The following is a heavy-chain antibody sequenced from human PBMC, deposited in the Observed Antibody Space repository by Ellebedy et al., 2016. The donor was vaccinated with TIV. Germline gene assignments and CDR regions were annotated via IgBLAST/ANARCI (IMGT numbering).Heavy chain of an antibody. CDR3: ARLAIAGTHPLDDS. Sequence: SETLSLTXTVSDGSISSYYWSWIRQPPGKGLEWIGCTFNSGSTNFNPSLKSRVTISVDTSKNQFSLTLNSVTASDTATYYCARLAIAGTHPLDDSWGQGTLVTVSS. V-gene: IGHV4-59*08. J-gene: IGHJ4*02. CDR2: TFNSGST. CDR1: DGSISSYY. D-gene: IGHD1-14*01.